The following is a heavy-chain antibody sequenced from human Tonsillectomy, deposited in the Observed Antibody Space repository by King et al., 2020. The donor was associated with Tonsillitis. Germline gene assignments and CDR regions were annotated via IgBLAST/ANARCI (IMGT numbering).Heavy chain of an antibody. J-gene: IGHJ3*02. Sequence: VQLVESGGGLVKPGGSLRLSCAASGFTFSDYYISWIRQAPGKGLEWGSYISSSSSFTNYANSVKGRFTISSDNAKNSLFLQMNRLGAEDTAVYYCARAGQWLVQAFDIWGQGTMVTVSS. V-gene: IGHV3-11*05. CDR2: ISSSSSFT. CDR3: ARAGQWLVQAFDI. CDR1: GFTFSDYY. D-gene: IGHD6-19*01.